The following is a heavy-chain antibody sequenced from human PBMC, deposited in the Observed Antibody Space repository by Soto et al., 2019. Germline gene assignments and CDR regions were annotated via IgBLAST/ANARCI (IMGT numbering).Heavy chain of an antibody. CDR3: ARVAGYDSSGELEY. J-gene: IGHJ4*02. CDR2: IYYSGST. CDR1: GGSISSGDYY. Sequence: SETLSLTCTVSGGSISSGDYYWSWIRQPPGKGLEWIGYIYYSGSTYYNPSLKSRVTISVDTSKNQFSLKLSSVTAADTAVYYCARVAGYDSSGELEYWGQGTLVTVS. D-gene: IGHD3-22*01. V-gene: IGHV4-30-4*01.